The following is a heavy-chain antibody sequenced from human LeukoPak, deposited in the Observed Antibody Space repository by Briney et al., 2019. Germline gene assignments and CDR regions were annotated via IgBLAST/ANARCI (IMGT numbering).Heavy chain of an antibody. CDR1: GFSFGSYG. D-gene: IGHD3-10*01. CDR3: AREMGSVYFDY. V-gene: IGHV3-33*01. J-gene: IGHJ4*02. CDR2: VSYDASNK. Sequence: GGTLRLSCAASGFSFGSYGIHWVRQTPGKGLEWVAVVSYDASNKDYSDSVKGRFTISRDNSKNTVNLQMNSLRVEITAVYYCAREMGSVYFDYWGQGTLVTVSS.